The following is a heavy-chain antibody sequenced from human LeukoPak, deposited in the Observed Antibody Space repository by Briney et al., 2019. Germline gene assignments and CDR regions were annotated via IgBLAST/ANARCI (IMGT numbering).Heavy chain of an antibody. CDR2: IYYSGST. J-gene: IGHJ4*02. V-gene: IGHV4-30-4*08. CDR3: ARDGPYSSSFDY. Sequence: SETLSLTCTVSGGSISSGDYYWSWIRQPPGKGLEWIGYIYYSGSTYYNPSLKSRVTISVDTSKNQFSLKLSSVTAADTAVYYCARDGPYSSSFDYWGQGTLVTVSS. D-gene: IGHD6-6*01. CDR1: GGSISSGDYY.